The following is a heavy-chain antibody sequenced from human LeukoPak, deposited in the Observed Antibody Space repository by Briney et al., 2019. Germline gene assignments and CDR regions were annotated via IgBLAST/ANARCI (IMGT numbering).Heavy chain of an antibody. D-gene: IGHD1-26*01. Sequence: ASVKVSCKTSGYTITSYYMHWVRQAPGQGLEWMGIINPSGGSTSYAQKFQGRVTMARDTSTSTVHMELSSLRSEDTAVYYCARGSSGSTFDYWGQGTLVTVSS. CDR2: INPSGGST. CDR1: GYTITSYY. V-gene: IGHV1-46*01. CDR3: ARGSSGSTFDY. J-gene: IGHJ4*02.